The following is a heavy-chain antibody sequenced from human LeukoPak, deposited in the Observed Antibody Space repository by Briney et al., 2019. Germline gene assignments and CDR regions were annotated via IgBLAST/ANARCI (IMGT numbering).Heavy chain of an antibody. CDR1: GFTFSDYY. Sequence: KTGGSLRLSCAASGFTFSDYYMSWIRQAPGKGLEWVSYISSSGSTIYYADSVKGRFTISRDNAKNSLYLQMNSLRAEDTAVYYCARADSSSWYVASRINWFDPWGRGTLVTVSS. V-gene: IGHV3-11*01. CDR3: ARADSSSWYVASRINWFDP. CDR2: ISSSGSTI. J-gene: IGHJ5*02. D-gene: IGHD6-13*01.